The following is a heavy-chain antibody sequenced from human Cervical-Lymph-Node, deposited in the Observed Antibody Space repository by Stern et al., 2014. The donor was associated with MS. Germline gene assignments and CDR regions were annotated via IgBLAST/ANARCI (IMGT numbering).Heavy chain of an antibody. D-gene: IGHD3-22*01. CDR3: ARHRSSGYYDY. V-gene: IGHV5-51*01. CDR1: GYTFTTSW. J-gene: IGHJ4*02. Sequence: VQLVESGAEVKKPGESLKISCRTSGYTFTTSWIGWVRQMPGKGLEWMGIFYPGASDTRYSPSFQGQVTMSADKSISTAYLQWSSLKASDTAIYYCARHRSSGYYDYWGQGTLVTVSS. CDR2: FYPGASDT.